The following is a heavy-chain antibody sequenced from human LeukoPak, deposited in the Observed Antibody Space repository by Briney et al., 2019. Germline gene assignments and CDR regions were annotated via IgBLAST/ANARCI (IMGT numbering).Heavy chain of an antibody. CDR3: AREPDYGDYDY. V-gene: IGHV3-21*01. CDR2: ISSSSYI. D-gene: IGHD4-17*01. CDR1: GFTFSSYS. J-gene: IGHJ4*02. Sequence: GGSLRPSCAASGFTFSSYSMNWVRQAPGKGLEWVSSISSSSYIYYADSVKGRFTISRDNAKNSLYLQMNSLRAEDTAVYYCAREPDYGDYDYWGQGTLVTVSS.